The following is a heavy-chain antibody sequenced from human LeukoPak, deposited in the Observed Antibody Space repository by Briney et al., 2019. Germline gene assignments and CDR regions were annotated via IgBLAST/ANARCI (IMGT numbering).Heavy chain of an antibody. CDR2: IYYSGTA. J-gene: IGHJ6*03. V-gene: IGHV4-39*01. CDR1: GTSISSSAYY. Sequence: SETLSLTCTVSGTSISSSAYYWGWIRQVPGKGLEWIGSIYYSGTAYYNPSLESRVTISEDTSRSRFSLMLTSVTAADTAVYYCARQSSDYYYYYMDVSGEGTTVIVAS. CDR3: ARQSSDYYYYYMDV.